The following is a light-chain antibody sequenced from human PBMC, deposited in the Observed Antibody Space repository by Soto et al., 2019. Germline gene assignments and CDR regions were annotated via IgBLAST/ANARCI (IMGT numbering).Light chain of an antibody. CDR2: GPS. V-gene: IGKV3-20*01. CDR3: QQYTT. J-gene: IGKJ5*01. CDR1: QSVSSSY. Sequence: EIVLTQSPGTLSLSPGERATLSCRASQSVSSSYLAWYQQKPGQAPRLLIYGPSGRATGIPDRFSGSGSGTDFTLTISRLDPEDFAVYYCQQYTTFGQGTRLEIK.